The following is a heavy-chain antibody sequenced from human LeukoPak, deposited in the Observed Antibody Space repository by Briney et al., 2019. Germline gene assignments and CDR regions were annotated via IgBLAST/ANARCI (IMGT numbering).Heavy chain of an antibody. D-gene: IGHD2-21*02. J-gene: IGHJ4*02. CDR1: GYTFTGCY. V-gene: IGHV1-2*02. CDR3: AREVVTVFKEFDY. Sequence: ASVKVSCKASGYTFTGCYIHWVRQAPGQGLEWMGWINPNSGGTNYAQKFQGRVTMTRDTSISTAYMELSSLRSDDTAVYYCAREVVTVFKEFDYWGQGTLVTVSS. CDR2: INPNSGGT.